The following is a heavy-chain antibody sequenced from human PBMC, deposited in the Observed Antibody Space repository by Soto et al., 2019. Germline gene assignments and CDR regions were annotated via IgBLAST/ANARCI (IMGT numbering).Heavy chain of an antibody. CDR1: KFTCSRYW. CDR2: INTDGSRT. J-gene: IGHJ5*02. D-gene: IGHD1-26*01. CDR3: ARVASGSYDWFDP. V-gene: IGHV3-74*03. Sequence: EVQLVESGGGLVQPGGSLRLSCAASKFTCSRYWMHWVRQTPGKGLMWVSRINTDGSRTTYADSVKGRFTISRDNAKNTVFLDMNSLRAEDTAVYYCARVASGSYDWFDPWGQGTLVTVS.